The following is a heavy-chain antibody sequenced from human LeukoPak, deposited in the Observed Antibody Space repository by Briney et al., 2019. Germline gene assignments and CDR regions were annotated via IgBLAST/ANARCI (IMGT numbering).Heavy chain of an antibody. V-gene: IGHV3-72*01. CDR1: GFTFSDHY. Sequence: PGGSLRLSCAVSGFTFSDHYMDWVRQAPGKGLEWVGRSRNRAKSYTTDYAASVKGRFTISRDDSKSTLYLQMNSLRAEDTAVYYCARDLMGAVQVAAAGRLDYWGQGTLVTVSS. CDR3: ARDLMGAVQVAAAGRLDY. D-gene: IGHD6-13*01. CDR2: SRNRAKSYTT. J-gene: IGHJ4*02.